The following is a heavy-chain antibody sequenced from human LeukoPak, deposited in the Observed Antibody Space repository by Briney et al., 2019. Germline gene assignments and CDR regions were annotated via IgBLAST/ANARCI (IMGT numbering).Heavy chain of an antibody. CDR2: ISGSSGST. CDR1: GFTFSSYA. D-gene: IGHD3-10*01. Sequence: GGSLRLSCAASGFTFSSYAMSWVRQAPGKGLEWVLGISGSSGSTYYADSVKGRFTISRDNSKNTLYLQMNSLRAEDTAVYYCARAEGLWFGDWGQGTLVTVSS. CDR3: ARAEGLWFGD. J-gene: IGHJ4*02. V-gene: IGHV3-23*01.